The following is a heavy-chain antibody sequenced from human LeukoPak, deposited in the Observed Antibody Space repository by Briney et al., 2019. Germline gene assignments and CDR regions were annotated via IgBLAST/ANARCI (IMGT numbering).Heavy chain of an antibody. CDR2: VKQDGSET. CDR3: ARAYSYAFEP. Sequence: GGSLRLSCAASGFTFSSYWMSWVRQAPGKGLEWVANVKQDGSETYYVDSLKGRFTISRDNAKNSLFLQLNSLRVEDTALYYCARAYSYAFEPWGQGALVTVSS. J-gene: IGHJ5*02. D-gene: IGHD5-18*01. CDR1: GFTFSSYW. V-gene: IGHV3-7*04.